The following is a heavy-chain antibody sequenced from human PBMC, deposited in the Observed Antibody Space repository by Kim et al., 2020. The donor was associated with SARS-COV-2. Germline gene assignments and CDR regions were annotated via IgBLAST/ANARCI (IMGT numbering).Heavy chain of an antibody. CDR3: ATLPAHRTGGYFDWVVDY. CDR1: GYSFTSYW. Sequence: GESLKISCKGSGYSFTSYWIGWVRQMPGKGLEWMGIIYPGDSDTRYSPSFQGQVTISADKSISTAYLQWSSLKASDTAMYYCATLPAHRTGGYFDWVVDYWGQGSLVSVAA. CDR2: IYPGDSDT. V-gene: IGHV5-51*01. D-gene: IGHD3-9*01. J-gene: IGHJ4*02.